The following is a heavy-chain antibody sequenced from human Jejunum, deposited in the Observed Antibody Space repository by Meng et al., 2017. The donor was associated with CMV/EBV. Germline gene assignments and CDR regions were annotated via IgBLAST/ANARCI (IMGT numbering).Heavy chain of an antibody. D-gene: IGHD1-1*01. V-gene: IGHV4-34*01. Sequence: SCAVYGGSFNGYYWTWIRQPPGKGLEWIGEINHSGGTDYNPSLKNLVTISVDTSKNQFSLKLSSVTAADTAVYYCARGNQLVSDSWGQGTLVTVSS. CDR1: GGSFNGYY. CDR3: ARGNQLVSDS. CDR2: INHSGGT. J-gene: IGHJ4*02.